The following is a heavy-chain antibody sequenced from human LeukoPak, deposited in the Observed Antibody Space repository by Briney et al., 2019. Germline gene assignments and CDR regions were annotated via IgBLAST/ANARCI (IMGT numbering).Heavy chain of an antibody. J-gene: IGHJ4*02. Sequence: GGSLRLSCAASGFTFSSYRMNWVRQAPGKGLEWVSSISSSSSYIYYADSVKGRFTISRDNAKNSLYLQMNSLRAEDTAVYYCARDRGRYFDYNRVHFDYWGQGTLVTVSS. CDR2: ISSSSSYI. CDR3: ARDRGRYFDYNRVHFDY. V-gene: IGHV3-21*01. D-gene: IGHD3-9*01. CDR1: GFTFSSYR.